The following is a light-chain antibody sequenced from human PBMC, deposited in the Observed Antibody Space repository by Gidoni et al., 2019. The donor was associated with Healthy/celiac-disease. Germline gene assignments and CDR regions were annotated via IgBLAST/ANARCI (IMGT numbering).Light chain of an antibody. V-gene: IGKV1-33*01. Sequence: DIQMTQYPSSLSASVGDRVTITCQASQDSSNYLNWYQQKPGKAPKLLIYDASNLETGVPSRFSGSGSETDFTFTISSLQPEDIATYYCQQYANLPYTFGQGTKLEIK. CDR3: QQYANLPYT. CDR2: DAS. CDR1: QDSSNY. J-gene: IGKJ2*01.